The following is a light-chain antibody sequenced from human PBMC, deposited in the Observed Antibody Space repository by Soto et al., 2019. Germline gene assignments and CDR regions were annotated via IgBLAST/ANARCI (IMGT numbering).Light chain of an antibody. J-gene: IGKJ4*01. CDR1: QSISTY. CDR2: AAS. Sequence: DIQMTQSPSSLSASVGDRVTITCRASQSISTYLNWYQQKAGKAPNLLTYAASTLQSGGPSRFSGTESGTDFTLTIGTLQPEDFATYYCQQSYSIPLTFGGRTKVEIK. CDR3: QQSYSIPLT. V-gene: IGKV1-39*01.